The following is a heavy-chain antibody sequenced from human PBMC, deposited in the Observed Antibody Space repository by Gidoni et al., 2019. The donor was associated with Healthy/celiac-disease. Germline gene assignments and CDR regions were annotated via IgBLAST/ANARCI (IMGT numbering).Heavy chain of an antibody. V-gene: IGHV1-2*02. CDR2: INPNRGGT. J-gene: IGHJ4*02. CDR1: GYTFTGSY. Sequence: QVQLVQSGAEVKKPGASVKVSCKASGYTFTGSYLHWVRQPPGQGLGGMGWINPNRGGTNYAQKFQGRVTMTRDTSISTAYRELSRLRSDDTAVYYWASEIDYEGVYWGQGTLVTVSS. CDR3: ASEIDYEGVY. D-gene: IGHD4-17*01.